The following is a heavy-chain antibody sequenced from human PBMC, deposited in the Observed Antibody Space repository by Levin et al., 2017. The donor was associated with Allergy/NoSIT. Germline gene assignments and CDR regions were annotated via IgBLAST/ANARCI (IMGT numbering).Heavy chain of an antibody. Sequence: PSETLSLTCTVSGGSISSGSYYWSWIRQPAGKGLEWIGRIYTSGSINYNPSLKSRVTISVDTSKNQFSLKLSSVTAADTAVYYCAREGFLWFGESNKPRSSDYYYMDVWGKGTTVTVSS. D-gene: IGHD3-10*01. V-gene: IGHV4-61*02. CDR2: IYTSGSI. J-gene: IGHJ6*03. CDR1: GGSISSGSYY. CDR3: AREGFLWFGESNKPRSSDYYYMDV.